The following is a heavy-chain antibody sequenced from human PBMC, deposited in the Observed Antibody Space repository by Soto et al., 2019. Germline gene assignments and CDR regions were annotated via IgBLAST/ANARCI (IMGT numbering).Heavy chain of an antibody. Sequence: LETLSLTWTVSGGSISSYYWSWIRQPPGKGLEWIGYIYYSGSTNYNPSLKSRVTISVDTSKNQFSLKLSSVTAADTAVYYCARVAVKGLLDYWGQGTLVTVSS. V-gene: IGHV4-59*01. J-gene: IGHJ4*02. CDR1: GGSISSYY. CDR3: ARVAVKGLLDY. CDR2: IYYSGST. D-gene: IGHD2-15*01.